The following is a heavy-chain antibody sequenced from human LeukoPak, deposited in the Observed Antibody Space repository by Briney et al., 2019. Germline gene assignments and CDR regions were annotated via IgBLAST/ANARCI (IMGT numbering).Heavy chain of an antibody. Sequence: YPSETLSLTCAVYGGSFSGYYWSWIRQPPGKGLEWIGEINHSGSTNYNPSLKSRVTISVDTSKNQFSLMLSSVTAADTAVYYCARGPMYTSGWYVYWGQGTLVTVSS. CDR2: INHSGST. V-gene: IGHV4-34*01. D-gene: IGHD6-19*01. J-gene: IGHJ4*02. CDR3: ARGPMYTSGWYVY. CDR1: GGSFSGYY.